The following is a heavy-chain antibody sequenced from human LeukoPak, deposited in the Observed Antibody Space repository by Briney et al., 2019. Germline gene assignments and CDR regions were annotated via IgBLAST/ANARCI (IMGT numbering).Heavy chain of an antibody. Sequence: GASVKVSCKASGYTFTSYGISWVRQAPGQGLEWMGWISAYNGNTNYAQKLQGRVTMTTDTSTSTAYMELRSLRSDDTAVYYCARGRSYSCGGDCYPSDAFDIWGQGTMVTVSS. J-gene: IGHJ3*02. CDR1: GYTFTSYG. V-gene: IGHV1-18*01. D-gene: IGHD2-21*02. CDR3: ARGRSYSCGGDCYPSDAFDI. CDR2: ISAYNGNT.